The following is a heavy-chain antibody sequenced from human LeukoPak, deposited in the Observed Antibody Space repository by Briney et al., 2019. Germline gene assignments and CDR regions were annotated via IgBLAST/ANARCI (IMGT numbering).Heavy chain of an antibody. CDR1: GGSFSGYY. V-gene: IGHV4-34*01. CDR3: ARGVHFDY. J-gene: IGHJ4*02. Sequence: SETLSLTCAVYGGSFSGYYWSWIRQPPGKGLEWIGEINHSGSTNYNPSLKSRVTISVDTSKNQFSLKLSSVTAADTAVYYCARGVHFDYWGQGTLVTVSS. CDR2: INHSGST.